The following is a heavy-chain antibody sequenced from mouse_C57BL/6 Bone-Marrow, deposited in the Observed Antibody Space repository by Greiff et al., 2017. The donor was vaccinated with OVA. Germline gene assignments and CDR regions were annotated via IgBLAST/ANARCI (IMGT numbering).Heavy chain of an antibody. CDR1: GYTFTSYW. D-gene: IGHD5-5*01. Sequence: QVHVKQPGAELVKPGASVKMSCKASGYTFTSYWITWVKQRPGQGLEWIGDIYPGSGSTNYNEKFKSKATLTVDTSSSTAYMQLSSLTSEDSAVYYCARNSLYLYYAMDYWGQGTSVTVSS. CDR2: IYPGSGST. J-gene: IGHJ4*01. CDR3: ARNSLYLYYAMDY. V-gene: IGHV1-55*01.